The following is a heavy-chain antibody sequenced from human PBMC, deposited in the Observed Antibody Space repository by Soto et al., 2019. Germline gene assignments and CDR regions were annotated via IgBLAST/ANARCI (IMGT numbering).Heavy chain of an antibody. Sequence: GGSLRLSCAASGFTFSSYSMNWVRQAPGKGLEWVSSISSSSSYIYYADSVKGRFTISRDNAKNSLYLQMNSLRAEDTAVYYCARDRLPYRGGGFDYWGQGTLVTVSS. CDR2: ISSSSSYI. J-gene: IGHJ4*02. CDR3: ARDRLPYRGGGFDY. CDR1: GFTFSSYS. V-gene: IGHV3-21*01. D-gene: IGHD3-16*02.